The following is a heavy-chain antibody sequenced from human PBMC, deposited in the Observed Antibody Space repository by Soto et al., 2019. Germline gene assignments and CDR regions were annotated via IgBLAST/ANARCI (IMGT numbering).Heavy chain of an antibody. CDR1: GFTFSSYG. D-gene: IGHD3-22*01. CDR2: IWYDGSNK. CDR3: ARDNDSSGPTDAFDI. Sequence: GGSLRLSCAASGFTFSSYGMHWVRQAPGKGLEWVAVIWYDGSNKYYADSVKGRFTISRDNSKNTLYLQMNSLRAEDTAVYYCARDNDSSGPTDAFDIWGQGPMVTVSS. V-gene: IGHV3-33*01. J-gene: IGHJ3*02.